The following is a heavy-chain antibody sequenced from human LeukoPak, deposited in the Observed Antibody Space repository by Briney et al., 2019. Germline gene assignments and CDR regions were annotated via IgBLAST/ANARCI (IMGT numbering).Heavy chain of an antibody. CDR3: ARVRATIARGFEY. V-gene: IGHV1-2*02. J-gene: IGHJ4*02. D-gene: IGHD5-24*01. CDR2: INPNKGGT. Sequence: ASVKVSCKASGYTFTDYYMHWVRQAPGQGREWRGWINPNKGGTNYTQKFQGRVTMTRDTYISTAYMELSRLRSDDTAVYYCARVRATIARGFEYWGQGTLVTVSS. CDR1: GYTFTDYY.